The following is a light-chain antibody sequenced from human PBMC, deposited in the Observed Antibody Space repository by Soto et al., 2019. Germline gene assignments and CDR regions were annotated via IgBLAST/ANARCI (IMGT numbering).Light chain of an antibody. Sequence: EIVLTQSPATLSLSPGERDTLSCRASQSVSSYLAWYQQKPGQAPRLLIYDASNRATGIPARFSGSGSGTDFTLTISSLGPEDFAVYYCQQRSNWPRTFGQGTKVEIK. J-gene: IGKJ1*01. V-gene: IGKV3-11*01. CDR1: QSVSSY. CDR2: DAS. CDR3: QQRSNWPRT.